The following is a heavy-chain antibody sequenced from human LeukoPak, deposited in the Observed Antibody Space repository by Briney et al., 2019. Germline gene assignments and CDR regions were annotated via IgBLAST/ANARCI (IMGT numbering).Heavy chain of an antibody. CDR1: GYTFTNYG. Sequence: ASVKVSCKASGYTFTNYGFNWVRQAPGQGLEWMGNSAYNGNTNYAQKFQDRVTMTTDTSTSTAYMELRSLRSDDTALYYCARYNSMFRGVTTSVYWGQGTLVTVSS. V-gene: IGHV1-18*01. D-gene: IGHD3-10*01. CDR2: NSAYNGNT. J-gene: IGHJ4*02. CDR3: ARYNSMFRGVTTSVY.